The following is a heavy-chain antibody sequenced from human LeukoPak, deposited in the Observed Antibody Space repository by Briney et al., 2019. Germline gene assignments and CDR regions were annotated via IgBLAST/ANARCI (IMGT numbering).Heavy chain of an antibody. CDR2: IYYSGST. J-gene: IGHJ4*02. CDR3: ARRGASYRYFDY. Sequence: SETLSLTCTVSGGSISSGSYYWGWIRQPPGKGLEWIGSIYYSGSTYYNPSLRSRVTISVDTAKNQFSLKLSSETAADTAVYYCARRGASYRYFDYWGQGALVTVSS. V-gene: IGHV4-39*01. D-gene: IGHD1-26*01. CDR1: GGSISSGSYY.